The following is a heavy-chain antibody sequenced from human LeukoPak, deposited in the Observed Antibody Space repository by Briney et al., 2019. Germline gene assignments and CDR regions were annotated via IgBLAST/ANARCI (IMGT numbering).Heavy chain of an antibody. CDR1: GGTFSSYA. V-gene: IGHV1-69*04. Sequence: GASVKVSCKASGGTFSSYAISWVRQAPGQGLEWMGRIIPILGIANYAQKFQGRVTITADKSTSTAYMELSSLRSEDTAVYYCARGVTTYYFDYWGQGTLVTVSS. CDR3: ARGVTTYYFDY. CDR2: IIPILGIA. D-gene: IGHD1-14*01. J-gene: IGHJ4*02.